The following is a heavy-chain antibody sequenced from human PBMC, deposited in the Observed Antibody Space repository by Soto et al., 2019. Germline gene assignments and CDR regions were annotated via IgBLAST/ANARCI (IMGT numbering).Heavy chain of an antibody. Sequence: EVQLVESEGGLVQPGRSLRLSCAASGFTFDDYAMHWVRQAPGKGLEWVSGISWNSGSIGYADSVKGRFTISRDNAKNSLYLQMNSLRAEDTALYYCARTVGDYWGQGTLVTVSS. CDR2: ISWNSGSI. D-gene: IGHD4-4*01. CDR3: ARTVGDY. CDR1: GFTFDDYA. V-gene: IGHV3-9*01. J-gene: IGHJ4*02.